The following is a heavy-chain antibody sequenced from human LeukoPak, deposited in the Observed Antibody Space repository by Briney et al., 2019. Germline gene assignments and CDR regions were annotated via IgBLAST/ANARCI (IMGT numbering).Heavy chain of an antibody. CDR3: ARVRGSGFCSGSSCAKDPGYYYYMDV. Sequence: GGSLRLSGATSGFTFVDYGLSWGGRAPGKGLEWCSYINPSGSTIDYADSVKGRFTISRDNAKKSLDLQMYSLRAEDTAVYYCARVRGSGFCSGSSCAKDPGYYYYMDVWGKGTTVTVSS. CDR1: GFTFVDYG. D-gene: IGHD2-2*01. V-gene: IGHV3-11*01. J-gene: IGHJ6*03. CDR2: INPSGSTI.